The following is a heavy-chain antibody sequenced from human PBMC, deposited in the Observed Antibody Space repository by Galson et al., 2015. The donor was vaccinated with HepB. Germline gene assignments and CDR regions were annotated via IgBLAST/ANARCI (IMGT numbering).Heavy chain of an antibody. CDR3: AGPLHPFPGSGWNNFDY. CDR1: GFTFSSYS. J-gene: IGHJ4*02. CDR2: ISSSSSTI. D-gene: IGHD6-19*01. Sequence: SLRLSCAASGFTFSSYSMNWVRQAPGKGLEWVSYISSSSSTIYYADSVKGRFTISRDNAKNSLYLQMNSLSAEDTAVYYCAGPLHPFPGSGWNNFDYWGQGTLVTVSS. V-gene: IGHV3-48*01.